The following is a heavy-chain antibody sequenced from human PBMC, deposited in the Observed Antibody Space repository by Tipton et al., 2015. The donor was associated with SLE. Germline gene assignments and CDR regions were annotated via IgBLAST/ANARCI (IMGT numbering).Heavy chain of an antibody. Sequence: LRLSCTVSGGSMKSYYWSWIRQTPGKGLEWIAYIYYTGSTNYNDSLKSRVTIFVDTSKNQFSLRLSSVTAADTAVYYCARDYYGSGFDAFDIWGQGTMVTVSS. J-gene: IGHJ3*02. V-gene: IGHV4-59*01. D-gene: IGHD3-10*01. CDR2: IYYTGST. CDR3: ARDYYGSGFDAFDI. CDR1: GGSMKSYY.